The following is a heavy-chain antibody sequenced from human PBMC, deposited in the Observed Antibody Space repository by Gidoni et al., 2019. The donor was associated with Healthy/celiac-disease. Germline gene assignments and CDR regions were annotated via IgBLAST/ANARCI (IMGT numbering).Heavy chain of an antibody. CDR3: ARVSPTDPDY. CDR2: INHSGST. J-gene: IGHJ4*02. V-gene: IGHV4-34*01. Sequence: QVQLQQWGAGLLKPSETLSLTCAVYGGSFSGYYWSWIRQHPGKGLEWIGEINHSGSTNYNPSLKSRVTISVDTSKNQFSLKLSSVTAADTAVYYCARVSPTDPDYWGQGTLVTVSS. CDR1: GGSFSGYY.